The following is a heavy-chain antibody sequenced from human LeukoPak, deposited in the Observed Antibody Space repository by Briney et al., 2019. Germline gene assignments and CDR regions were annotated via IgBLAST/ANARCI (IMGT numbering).Heavy chain of an antibody. D-gene: IGHD2-2*01. V-gene: IGHV5-10-1*01. J-gene: IGHJ4*02. CDR3: ARQVEFVSGRYCSSSSPPHLFDY. CDR2: IDPSDSYI. Sequence: GESLKISCKGSGSSFTSYWISWVRQMPGKGLEWMGSIDPSDSYIKYSPSFQGHVTISADKFISTAYLQWSSLKASDTAMYYCARQVEFVSGRYCSSSSPPHLFDYWGQGTLVTVSS. CDR1: GSSFTSYW.